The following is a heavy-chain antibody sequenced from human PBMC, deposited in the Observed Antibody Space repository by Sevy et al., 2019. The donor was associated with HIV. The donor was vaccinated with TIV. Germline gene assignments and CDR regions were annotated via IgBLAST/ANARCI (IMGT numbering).Heavy chain of an antibody. Sequence: SETLSLTCSVSGRSISTYYWSWIRQSPGKGLEWIVHVHSYGITNYNPSLASRVTISADPSKSQFSLTLISVTAADTAVYYCARDRRLYTYISGVGLDPWGQGTLVTVSS. CDR2: VHSYGIT. D-gene: IGHD3-16*01. CDR1: GRSISTYY. J-gene: IGHJ5*02. CDR3: ARDRRLYTYISGVGLDP. V-gene: IGHV4-59*13.